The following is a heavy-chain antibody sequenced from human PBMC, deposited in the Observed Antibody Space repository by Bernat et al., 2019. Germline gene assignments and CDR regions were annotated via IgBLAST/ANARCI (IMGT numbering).Heavy chain of an antibody. CDR2: ISSSGSTI. CDR3: ARETVVAATRIQTLDY. CDR1: GFTFSSYE. Sequence: EVQLVESGGGLVQPGGSLRFSCVASGFTFSSYEMNWVRQAPGKGLGWVSYISSSGSTIYCADSVKGRFTISRDNAKNSLYLQMNSLRAEDTAVYYCARETVVAATRIQTLDYWGQGTLITISS. J-gene: IGHJ4*02. V-gene: IGHV3-48*03. D-gene: IGHD2-15*01.